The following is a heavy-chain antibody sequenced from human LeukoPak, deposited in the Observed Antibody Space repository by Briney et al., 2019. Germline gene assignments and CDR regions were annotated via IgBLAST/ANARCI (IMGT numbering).Heavy chain of an antibody. CDR1: GFTFSSYA. CDR2: ISYDGSNK. J-gene: IGHJ4*02. Sequence: GRSLRLSCAASGFTFSSYAMHRVRQAPGKGLEWVAVISYDGSNKYYADSVKGRFTISRDNSKNTLYLQMNSLRAEDTAVYYCASDDSSSWFVYWGQGTLVTVSS. CDR3: ASDDSSSWFVY. V-gene: IGHV3-30*04. D-gene: IGHD6-13*01.